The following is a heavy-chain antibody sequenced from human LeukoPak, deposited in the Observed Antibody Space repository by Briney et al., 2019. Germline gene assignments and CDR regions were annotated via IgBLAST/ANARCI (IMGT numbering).Heavy chain of an antibody. CDR3: ARTHFDSLGWFDP. J-gene: IGHJ5*02. Sequence: SETLSLSCTVSGGSISSSIYYWGWIRQSPGKGLEWIGSIHDSGTASYNPSLKSRITMSVDVSKNRFSLNLTSVTAADTALYFCARTHFDSLGWFDPWGQGIQVIVSS. CDR2: IHDSGTA. D-gene: IGHD3-9*01. CDR1: GGSISSSIYY. V-gene: IGHV4-39*07.